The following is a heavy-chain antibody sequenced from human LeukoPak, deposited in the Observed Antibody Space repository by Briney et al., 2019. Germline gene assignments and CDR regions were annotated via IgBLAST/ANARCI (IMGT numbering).Heavy chain of an antibody. CDR2: ISWNSGSI. CDR3: AKDISAMIVTVFDY. V-gene: IGHV3-9*01. D-gene: IGHD3-22*01. Sequence: GGSLRLSCAASGFTFDDYAMHWVRQAPGKGLXXXXXISWNSGSIGYADSVKGRFTISRDNAKNSLYLQMNSLRAEDTALYYCAKDISAMIVTVFDYWGQGTLVTVSS. J-gene: IGHJ4*02. CDR1: GFTFDDYA.